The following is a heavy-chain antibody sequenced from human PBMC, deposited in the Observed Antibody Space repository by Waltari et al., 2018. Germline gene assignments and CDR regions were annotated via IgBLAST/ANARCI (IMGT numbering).Heavy chain of an antibody. CDR3: ATGLFSITGTTGAFDI. V-gene: IGHV1-24*01. J-gene: IGHJ3*02. Sequence: QVQLLQSGAEVKKPGASVKVSCKVSGYTLTELSMHWVRQAPGKGLEWMGGFDPEDGETIYAQKFQGRVTMTEDTSTDTAYMELSSLRSEDTAVYYCATGLFSITGTTGAFDIWGQGTMVTVSS. CDR1: GYTLTELS. D-gene: IGHD1-20*01. CDR2: FDPEDGET.